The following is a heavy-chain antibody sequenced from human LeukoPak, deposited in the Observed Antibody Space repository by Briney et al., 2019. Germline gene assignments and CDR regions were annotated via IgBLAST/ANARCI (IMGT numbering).Heavy chain of an antibody. J-gene: IGHJ1*01. CDR3: ASDSYSPEYFQH. Sequence: GGSLRLSCTASGFTFGDYAMSWVRQAPGKGLEWVSVIYSGGSTFYADSVKGRFTISRDNSKNTLYLQMNSLRAEDTAVYYCASDSYSPEYFQHWGQGTLVTVSS. CDR1: GFTFGDYA. CDR2: IYSGGST. D-gene: IGHD2-15*01. V-gene: IGHV3-66*01.